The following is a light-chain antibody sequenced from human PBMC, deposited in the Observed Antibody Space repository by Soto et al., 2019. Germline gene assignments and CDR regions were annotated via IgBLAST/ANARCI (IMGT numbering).Light chain of an antibody. J-gene: IGKJ1*01. CDR3: QQYNNWPRM. V-gene: IGKV3-15*01. CDR2: GAS. Sequence: IVMTQSPATLSVSPGERATLSCRASQSVSSNLAWYQQKPGQAPRLLIYGASTRATGIPARFSGSGSGTEFTLTISSLQSEDFAVYYCQQYNNWPRMFGQGTKVDIK. CDR1: QSVSSN.